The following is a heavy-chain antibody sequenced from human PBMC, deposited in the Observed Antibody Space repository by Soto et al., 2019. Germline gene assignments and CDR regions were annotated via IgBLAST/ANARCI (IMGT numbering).Heavy chain of an antibody. V-gene: IGHV4-30-2*01. CDR2: IYHSGST. Sequence: SETLSLTCAVSGGSRSTYGYSWNWIRQPPGKGLEWIGYIYHSGSTYYNPSLKSRVTMSVDRSKNQFSLKLNSVTAADTAVYYCARASSRDGYNFCGFDIWGQGTMVTVSS. CDR1: GGSRSTYGYS. J-gene: IGHJ3*02. D-gene: IGHD5-18*01. CDR3: ARASSRDGYNFCGFDI.